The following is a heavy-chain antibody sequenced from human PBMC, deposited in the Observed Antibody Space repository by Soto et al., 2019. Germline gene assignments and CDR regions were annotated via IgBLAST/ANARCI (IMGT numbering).Heavy chain of an antibody. Sequence: SETLSLTCTVSGGSISSGGYYWSWIRQHPGKGLEWIGYIYYSGSTYYNPSLKSRVTISVDTSKNQFSLKLSSVTAADTAVYYCARESPPGSWYQTEGDYWGQGTLVTVSS. CDR2: IYYSGST. CDR3: ARESPPGSWYQTEGDY. CDR1: GGSISSGGYY. J-gene: IGHJ4*02. D-gene: IGHD6-13*01. V-gene: IGHV4-31*03.